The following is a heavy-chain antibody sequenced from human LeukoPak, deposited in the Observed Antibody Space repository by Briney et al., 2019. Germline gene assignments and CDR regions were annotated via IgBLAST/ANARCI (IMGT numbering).Heavy chain of an antibody. Sequence: PSETLPLTCAVSGGSISSRNWWSWGRQPPGKGLEWFGEINHSGSTNYNPSLKSRVTISVDTSKNQFSLKLSSVTAADTAVYYCARMGSGSYFPAPYYYYYMDVWGKGTTVTISS. CDR1: GGSISSRNW. V-gene: IGHV4-4*02. CDR2: INHSGST. CDR3: ARMGSGSYFPAPYYYYYMDV. D-gene: IGHD3-10*01. J-gene: IGHJ6*03.